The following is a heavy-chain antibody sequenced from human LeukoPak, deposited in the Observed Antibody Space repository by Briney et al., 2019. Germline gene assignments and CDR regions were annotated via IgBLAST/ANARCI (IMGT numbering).Heavy chain of an antibody. V-gene: IGHV3-21*01. CDR2: ISSSSSYI. J-gene: IGHJ4*02. CDR1: GFTFSSYS. Sequence: GGSLRLSCAASGFTFSSYSMNWVRQAPGKGLEWVSSISSSSSYIYYADSVKGRFTISRDNAKNSLYLQMNSLRAEDTAVYYCARGRNGGNDACFDYWGQGTLVTVSS. D-gene: IGHD4-23*01. CDR3: ARGRNGGNDACFDY.